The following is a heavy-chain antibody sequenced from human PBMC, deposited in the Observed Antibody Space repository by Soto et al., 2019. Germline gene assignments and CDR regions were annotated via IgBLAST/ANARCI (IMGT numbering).Heavy chain of an antibody. CDR1: DGSVGTAHF. D-gene: IGHD2-2*01. CDR2: IYYSGRT. Sequence: SETLSLTCTVSDGSVGTAHFWGWIRQPPGRGLEWIGSIYYSGRTYYSPSLKSRVTISIDTSKNQFSLKLSSVTAADTAVYYCARHDCDITSTNCYINWFDPWGQGTLVTVSS. V-gene: IGHV4-39*01. CDR3: ARHDCDITSTNCYINWFDP. J-gene: IGHJ5*02.